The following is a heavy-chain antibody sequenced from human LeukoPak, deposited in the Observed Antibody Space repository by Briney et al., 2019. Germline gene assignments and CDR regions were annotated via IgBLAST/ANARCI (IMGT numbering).Heavy chain of an antibody. CDR3: ARAQIYYGMDV. CDR2: IYHSGST. J-gene: IGHJ6*02. Sequence: SQTLSLTHPVSGGSISSDVSSWSWIRQPPRKGLEWIGYIYHSGSTYYNPSLKSRVTISVDRSKNQFSLKLSSVTAADTAVYYCARAQIYYGMDVWGQGTTVTVSS. CDR1: GGSISSDVSS. V-gene: IGHV4-30-2*01.